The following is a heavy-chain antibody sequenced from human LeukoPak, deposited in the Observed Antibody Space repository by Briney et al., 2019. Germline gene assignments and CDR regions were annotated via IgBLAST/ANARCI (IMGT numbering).Heavy chain of an antibody. D-gene: IGHD4-17*01. CDR2: INSDGSST. Sequence: GGSLRLSCAASGFTFSSYWMHWVRQAPGKGLVWVSRINSDGSSTSYADSVKGRFTISRDNAKNSLYLQMNSLRAEDTALYYCARGYGDYSRAFDIWGQGTMVTVSS. V-gene: IGHV3-74*01. CDR1: GFTFSSYW. J-gene: IGHJ3*02. CDR3: ARGYGDYSRAFDI.